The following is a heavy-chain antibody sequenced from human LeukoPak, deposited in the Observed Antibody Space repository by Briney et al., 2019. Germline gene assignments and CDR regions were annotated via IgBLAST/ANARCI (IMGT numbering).Heavy chain of an antibody. CDR1: GYTFSSNW. Sequence: GESLKISCKGSGYTFSSNWIGWVRQMPGKGLEWMGIIYPGDSDTRYSPSFQGQVTISADKSSSTAYLQWSSLKASDTAMYYCARHRVGIYSRNHAFDVWGQGTMVTVSS. CDR2: IYPGDSDT. D-gene: IGHD1-26*01. V-gene: IGHV5-51*01. CDR3: ARHRVGIYSRNHAFDV. J-gene: IGHJ3*01.